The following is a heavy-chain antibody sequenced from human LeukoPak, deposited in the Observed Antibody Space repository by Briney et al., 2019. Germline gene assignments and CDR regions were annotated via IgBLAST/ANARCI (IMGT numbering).Heavy chain of an antibody. CDR2: IYYSGNT. V-gene: IGHV4-39*07. CDR3: ARDAGYGNSDY. Sequence: PSETLSLTCTVSGGSISSTSHHWGWIRQPPGKGLEWIGSIYYSGNTYYNPSLRSRVTISVDPSKNQFSLKVISVTAADTAVYYCARDAGYGNSDYWGQGTLVTVSS. CDR1: GGSISSTSHH. D-gene: IGHD4-23*01. J-gene: IGHJ4*02.